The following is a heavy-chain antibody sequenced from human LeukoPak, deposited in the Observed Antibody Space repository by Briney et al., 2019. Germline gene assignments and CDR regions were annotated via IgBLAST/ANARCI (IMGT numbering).Heavy chain of an antibody. CDR2: INQGGNI. CDR1: GGSFRGYY. D-gene: IGHD2-2*01. J-gene: IGHJ6*02. V-gene: IGHV4-34*04. Sequence: SETLSLTCAVYGGSFRGYYWSWIRQPPGKGLEWIGEINQGGNIKHNPSLKSRATISVDTSKNQFSLRLSSVTAADTAVYYCARSRSTTTYYGMDVWGQGTTVTVSS. CDR3: ARSRSTTTYYGMDV.